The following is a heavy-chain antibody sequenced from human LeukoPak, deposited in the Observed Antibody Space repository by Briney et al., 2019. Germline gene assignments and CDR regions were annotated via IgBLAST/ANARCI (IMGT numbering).Heavy chain of an antibody. CDR1: GFTFSSYE. J-gene: IGHJ6*04. CDR2: ISRSGSTI. Sequence: GGSLRLSCAASGFTFSSYEMNWVRQAPGKGLEWVSYISRSGSTIYYADSVKGRFTISRDNAKNSLYLQMNSLRAEDTALYYCARGENGMDVWGKGTTVTVSS. V-gene: IGHV3-48*03. CDR3: ARGENGMDV.